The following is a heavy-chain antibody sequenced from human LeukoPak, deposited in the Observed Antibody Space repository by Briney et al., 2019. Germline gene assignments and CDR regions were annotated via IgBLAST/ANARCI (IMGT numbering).Heavy chain of an antibody. D-gene: IGHD2-15*01. Sequence: SVKVSCKASGGTFSSYAISWVRQAPGQGLEWMGRIIPILGIANYAQKFQGRVTITADKSTSTAYMELSSLRSEDTAVYCCARTLDSCSGGSCYFPFDYWGQGTLVTVSS. V-gene: IGHV1-69*04. CDR3: ARTLDSCSGGSCYFPFDY. CDR1: GGTFSSYA. CDR2: IIPILGIA. J-gene: IGHJ4*02.